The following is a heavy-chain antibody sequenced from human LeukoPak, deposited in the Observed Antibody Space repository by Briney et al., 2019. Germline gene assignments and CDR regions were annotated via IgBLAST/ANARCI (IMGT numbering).Heavy chain of an antibody. CDR3: ARPGPLYYGSGSYYPYFDY. V-gene: IGHV4-34*01. CDR1: GGSFSGYY. Sequence: TSETLSLTCAVYGGSFSGYYWSWIRQPPGKGLEWIGEINHSGSTNYNPSLKSRVTISVDTSQNKLSLKLSSVTAADTAVYYCARPGPLYYGSGSYYPYFDYWGQGTLVTVSS. J-gene: IGHJ4*02. CDR2: INHSGST. D-gene: IGHD3-10*01.